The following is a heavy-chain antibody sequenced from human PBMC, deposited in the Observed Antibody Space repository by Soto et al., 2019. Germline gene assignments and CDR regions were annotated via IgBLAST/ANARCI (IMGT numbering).Heavy chain of an antibody. V-gene: IGHV3-23*01. CDR2: ISARGGSS. J-gene: IGHJ4*02. Sequence: EVQLLESGGGLVQPGGSLRLACAASGFSFNSYAMVLVRQAPGKGLEWVSVISARGGSSYFADSVKGRFTISRDKSKNVLSLEMNNLRAEDTATYFCATGSIEYSAAVDRWGQGTLVLVSS. CDR3: ATGSIEYSAAVDR. D-gene: IGHD5-12*01. CDR1: GFSFNSYA.